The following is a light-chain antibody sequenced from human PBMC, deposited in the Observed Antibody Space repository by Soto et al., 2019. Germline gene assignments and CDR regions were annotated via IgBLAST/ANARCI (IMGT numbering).Light chain of an antibody. V-gene: IGKV1-5*03. CDR2: MAS. CDR1: QSLSGW. Sequence: DIQMTQSPSTLSASVGDRVTITCRASQSLSGWLAWYQQEPGKAPNLLIYMASTLASGVPSRFSGSGSGTEFTLTISSLHPDDFATYYCQHYNGYSWTFGQGTKVEIK. J-gene: IGKJ1*01. CDR3: QHYNGYSWT.